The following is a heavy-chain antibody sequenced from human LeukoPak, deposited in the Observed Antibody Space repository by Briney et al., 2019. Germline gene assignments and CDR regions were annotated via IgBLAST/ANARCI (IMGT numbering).Heavy chain of an antibody. Sequence: SETLSLTCAVYGGSFSGYYWSWIRQPPGKGLEWIGEINHSGSTNYNPSLKSRVTISVDTSKNQFSLKLSSVTAADRAVFYCARVLYNWNPIRVPYFDYWGQGTWSPSPQ. CDR2: INHSGST. J-gene: IGHJ4*02. CDR1: GGSFSGYY. D-gene: IGHD1-20*01. CDR3: ARVLYNWNPIRVPYFDY. V-gene: IGHV4-34*01.